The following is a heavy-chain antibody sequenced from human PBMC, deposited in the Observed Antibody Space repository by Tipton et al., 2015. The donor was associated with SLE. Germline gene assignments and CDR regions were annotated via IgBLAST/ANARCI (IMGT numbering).Heavy chain of an antibody. J-gene: IGHJ1*01. CDR1: GFTFNSFW. Sequence: SLRLSCAASGFTFNSFWMSWVRQAPGKGLEWVAYIKREGTEIYYVDSVKGRFTISRDNSKNTLYLQMNSLRAEDTAIYYCAKDRLGGLWAFQNWGQGTLVTVSS. D-gene: IGHD2-21*01. V-gene: IGHV3-7*03. CDR3: AKDRLGGLWAFQN. CDR2: IKREGTEI.